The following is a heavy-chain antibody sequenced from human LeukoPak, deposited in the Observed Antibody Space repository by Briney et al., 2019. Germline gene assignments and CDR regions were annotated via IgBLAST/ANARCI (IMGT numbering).Heavy chain of an antibody. CDR2: IYYSGST. J-gene: IGHJ4*02. V-gene: IGHV4-59*08. CDR1: GGSISSYY. CDR3: ARHAAPTRPDYFDY. D-gene: IGHD1-1*01. Sequence: SETLSLTCTVSGGSISSYYWSWIRQPPGKGLEWIGYIYYSGSTNYNPSLKSRVTISVDTSKNQFSLKLSSVTAADTAVYYCARHAAPTRPDYFDYWGQGTLVNVSS.